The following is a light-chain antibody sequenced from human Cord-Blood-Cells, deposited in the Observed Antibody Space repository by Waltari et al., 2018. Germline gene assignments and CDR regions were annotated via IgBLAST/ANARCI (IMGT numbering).Light chain of an antibody. J-gene: IGLJ3*02. CDR1: SSNIGNNY. CDR3: GTWDSSLSAGV. V-gene: IGLV1-51*01. Sequence: QSVLTQPPSVSAAPGQKVTISCSGSSSNIGNNYVYWYQQLPGTAPKLLIYDNNKRPPGIPDRFSGSKSGTSATLGITGLQTGDEADYYCGTWDSSLSAGVFGGGTKLTVL. CDR2: DNN.